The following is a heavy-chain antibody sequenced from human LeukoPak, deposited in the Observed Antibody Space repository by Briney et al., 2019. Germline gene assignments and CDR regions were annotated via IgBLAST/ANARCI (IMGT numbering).Heavy chain of an antibody. CDR1: GFTFSDYY. Sequence: SLRLSCAASGFTFSDYYMSWIRQAPGKGLEWVSYISSSGSTIYYADSVKGRFTISRDNAKNSLYLQMNSLRAEDTAVYYCARYYDFWSGPHYYYYGMDVWGQGTTVTVSS. D-gene: IGHD3-3*01. CDR3: ARYYDFWSGPHYYYYGMDV. J-gene: IGHJ6*02. CDR2: ISSSGSTI. V-gene: IGHV3-11*01.